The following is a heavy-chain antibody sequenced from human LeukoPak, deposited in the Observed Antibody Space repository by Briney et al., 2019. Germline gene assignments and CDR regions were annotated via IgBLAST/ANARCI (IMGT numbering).Heavy chain of an antibody. D-gene: IGHD2-2*01. CDR1: GFTFDDYA. V-gene: IGHV3-23*01. Sequence: GGSLRLSCAASGFTFDDYAMSWVRQAPGKGLEWVSSISGSGGSTYYADSVKGRFTISRDNSKNTLYLQMNSLRAEDTAVYYCAKVVGYCSSTSCSNWFDPWGQGTLVTVSS. CDR2: ISGSGGST. CDR3: AKVVGYCSSTSCSNWFDP. J-gene: IGHJ5*02.